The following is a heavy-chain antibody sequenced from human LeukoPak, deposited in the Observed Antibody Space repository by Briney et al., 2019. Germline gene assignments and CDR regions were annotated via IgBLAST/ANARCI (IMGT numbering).Heavy chain of an antibody. CDR2: IYYSGST. CDR1: SSYD. J-gene: IGHJ4*02. D-gene: IGHD6-19*01. CDR3: ARQTPQWLVSPSDY. V-gene: IGHV4-39*01. Sequence: SSYDMDWVRQPPGKGLEWIGSIYYSGSTYYNPSLKSRVTISVDTSKNQFSLKLSSVTAADTAVYYCARQTPQWLVSPSDYWGQGTLVTVSS.